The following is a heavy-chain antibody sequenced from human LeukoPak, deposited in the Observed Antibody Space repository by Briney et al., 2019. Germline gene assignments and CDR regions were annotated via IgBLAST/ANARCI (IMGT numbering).Heavy chain of an antibody. CDR3: AREGPFISTAPRGQTGWRFDP. D-gene: IGHD1-1*01. J-gene: IGHJ5*02. CDR2: INPNSGGT. V-gene: IGHV1-2*02. Sequence: GASVKVSCKASGYTFTGYYMHWVRQAPGQGLEWMGWINPNSGGTNYAQKFQGRVTMTRDTPISTAYMELSRLRSDDTAVYYCAREGPFISTAPRGQTGWRFDPWGQGTLVTVSS. CDR1: GYTFTGYY.